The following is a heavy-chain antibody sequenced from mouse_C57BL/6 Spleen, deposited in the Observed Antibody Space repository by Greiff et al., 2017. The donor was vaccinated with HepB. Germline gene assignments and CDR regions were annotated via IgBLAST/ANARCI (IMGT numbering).Heavy chain of an antibody. J-gene: IGHJ3*01. CDR3: ASQTGTVFAY. CDR2: IDPSDSYT. D-gene: IGHD4-1*01. CDR1: GYTFTSYW. Sequence: QVHVKQPGAELVMPGASVKLSCKASGYTFTSYWMHWVKQRPGQGLEWIGEIDPSDSYTNYNQKFKGKSTLTVDKSSSTAYMQLSSLTSEDSAVYYCASQTGTVFAYWGQGTLVTVSA. V-gene: IGHV1-69*01.